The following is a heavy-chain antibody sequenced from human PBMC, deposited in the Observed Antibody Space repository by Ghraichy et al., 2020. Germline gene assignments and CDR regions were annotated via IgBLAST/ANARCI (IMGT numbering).Heavy chain of an antibody. D-gene: IGHD3-22*01. V-gene: IGHV4-59*01. J-gene: IGHJ4*02. CDR3: ARDYYDSSGYTWDYFDY. CDR2: IYYSGST. CDR1: GGSISSYY. Sequence: SETLSLTCTVSGGSISSYYWSWIRQPPGKGLEWIGYIYYSGSTNYNPSLKSRVTISVDTSKNQFSLKLSSVTAADTAVYYCARDYYDSSGYTWDYFDYWGQGTLVTVSS.